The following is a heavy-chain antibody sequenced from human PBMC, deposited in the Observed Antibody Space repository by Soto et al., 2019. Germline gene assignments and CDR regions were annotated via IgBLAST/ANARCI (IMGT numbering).Heavy chain of an antibody. CDR1: GFTFSSYS. CDR3: AKQGCSGGSCYSGSSGWFDP. D-gene: IGHD2-15*01. J-gene: IGHJ5*02. Sequence: GGSLGLSCAASGFTFSSYSMNWVRQAPGKGLEWVSYISSSSSTIYYADSVKGRFTISRDNAKNSLYLQMNSLRAEDTALYYCAKQGCSGGSCYSGSSGWFDPWGQGTLVTVSS. CDR2: ISSSSSTI. V-gene: IGHV3-48*01.